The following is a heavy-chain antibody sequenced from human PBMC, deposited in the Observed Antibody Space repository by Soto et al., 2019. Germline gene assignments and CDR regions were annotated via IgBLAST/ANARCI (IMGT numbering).Heavy chain of an antibody. J-gene: IGHJ3*02. D-gene: IGHD3-9*01. CDR3: ARADQAIDVLRYFGWLPPTPDAFDI. Sequence: GASVKVSCKASGYTFTSYGISWVRQAPGQGLEWMGWISAYNGNTNYAQKLQGRVTMTTDTSTSTAYMELRSLRSDDTAVYYCARADQAIDVLRYFGWLPPTPDAFDIWGQGTMVTVSS. CDR2: ISAYNGNT. CDR1: GYTFTSYG. V-gene: IGHV1-18*01.